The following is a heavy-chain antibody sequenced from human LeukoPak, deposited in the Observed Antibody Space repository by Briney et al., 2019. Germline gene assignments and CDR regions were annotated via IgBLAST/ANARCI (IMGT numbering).Heavy chain of an antibody. CDR2: IYYSGGT. CDR1: GGSISSYY. J-gene: IGHJ5*02. CDR3: AGSIAAAGNRRWFDP. D-gene: IGHD6-13*01. V-gene: IGHV4-59*01. Sequence: PSETLSLTCTVSGGSISSYYWSWIRQPPGKGLEWIGYIYYSGGTNYNPSLKSRVTISVDTSKNQFSLKLSSVTAADTAVYYCAGSIAAAGNRRWFDPWGQGTLVTVSS.